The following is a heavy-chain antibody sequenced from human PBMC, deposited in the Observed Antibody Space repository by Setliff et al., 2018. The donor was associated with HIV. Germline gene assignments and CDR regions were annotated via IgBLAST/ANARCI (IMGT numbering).Heavy chain of an antibody. D-gene: IGHD3-22*01. Sequence: GGSLRLSCAASGFTVSSNYMSWVRQAPGKGLEWVSVIYGGGTTHYADSVKGRFTISRDNPKNSVYLQMSGLRVEDTAVYYCARDPHYYDSSGYYSMFDIWGQGTVVTVSS. J-gene: IGHJ3*02. CDR2: IYGGGTT. V-gene: IGHV3-66*01. CDR3: ARDPHYYDSSGYYSMFDI. CDR1: GFTVSSNY.